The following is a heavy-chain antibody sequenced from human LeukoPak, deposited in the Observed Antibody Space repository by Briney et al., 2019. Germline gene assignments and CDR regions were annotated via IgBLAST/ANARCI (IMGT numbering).Heavy chain of an antibody. J-gene: IGHJ1*01. CDR1: GFTFSTYA. CDR2: ISGSGGNT. CDR3: AKDKRDYSVLAENFQH. V-gene: IGHV3-23*01. Sequence: PGGSLRLSCAASGFTFSTYAMTWVRQAPGKGLESVSAISGSGGNTYYADSVKGRFTISRDNSKNTLYLQMNSLRGEDTAVYYCAKDKRDYSVLAENFQHWGQGTLVTVSS. D-gene: IGHD2-15*01.